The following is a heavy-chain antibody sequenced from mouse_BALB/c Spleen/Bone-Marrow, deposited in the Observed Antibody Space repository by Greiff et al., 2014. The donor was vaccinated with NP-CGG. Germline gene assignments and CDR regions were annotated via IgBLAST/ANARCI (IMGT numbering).Heavy chain of an antibody. V-gene: IGHV1-22*01. CDR2: FNPNNGGT. J-gene: IGHJ2*01. CDR1: GYSFTDYT. D-gene: IGHD1-1*02. Sequence: EVQLQESGPELVKPGSSVKVSCKTSGYSFTDYTIHWVKQSHGKSLEWIGNFNPNNGGTNYNQKFKDKATLTVDKSSRTAYMEFRSLTFEDSAVYYCARAGWYDYWGQGTTLTVSS. CDR3: ARAGWYDY.